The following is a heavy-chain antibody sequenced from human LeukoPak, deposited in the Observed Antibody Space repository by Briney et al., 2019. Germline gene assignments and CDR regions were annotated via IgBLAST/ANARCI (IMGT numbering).Heavy chain of an antibody. V-gene: IGHV4-61*02. CDR1: GGSISSGSYY. CDR3: ARDGSSGIAAEGWHYYYYMDV. Sequence: PSQTLSLTCTVSGGSISSGSYYWSWIRQPAGKGLEWIGRIYTSGSTNYNPSLKSRVTISVDTSKNQFSLKLSSVTAADTAVYYCARDGSSGIAAEGWHYYYYMDVWGKGTTVTVSS. D-gene: IGHD6-13*01. CDR2: IYTSGST. J-gene: IGHJ6*03.